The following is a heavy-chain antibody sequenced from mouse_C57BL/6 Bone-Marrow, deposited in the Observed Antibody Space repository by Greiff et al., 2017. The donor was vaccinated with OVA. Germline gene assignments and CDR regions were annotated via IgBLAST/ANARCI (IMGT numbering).Heavy chain of an antibody. CDR2: IDPSDSET. Sequence: QVQLQQPGAELVRPGSSVKLSCKASGYTFTSYWMHWVKQRPIQGLEWIGNIDPSDSETHYNQKFKDKATLTVDKSSSTAYMQLSSLTSEDSAVYDCARLIATVSHWYCDVWGTGTTVTVSA. V-gene: IGHV1-52*01. CDR1: GYTFTSYW. J-gene: IGHJ1*03. D-gene: IGHD1-1*01. CDR3: ARLIATVSHWYCDV.